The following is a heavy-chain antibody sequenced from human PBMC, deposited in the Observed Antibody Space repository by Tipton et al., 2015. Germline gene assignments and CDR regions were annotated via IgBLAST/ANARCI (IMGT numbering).Heavy chain of an antibody. D-gene: IGHD6-19*01. CDR2: IYSGDSGDNT. J-gene: IGHJ6*02. V-gene: IGHV3-53*01. CDR1: GFTVNRNY. Sequence: SLRLSCAASGFTVNRNYMSWVRQAPGKGLEWVSVIYSGDSGDNTYYADSVKGRFTISRDQSKNTLYLQMNSLRAEDTAVYYCARGGGWSYYFGLDVWGQGTTVIVSS. CDR3: ARGGGWSYYFGLDV.